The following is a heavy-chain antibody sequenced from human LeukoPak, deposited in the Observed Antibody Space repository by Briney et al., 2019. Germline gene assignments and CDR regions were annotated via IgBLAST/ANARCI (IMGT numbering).Heavy chain of an antibody. CDR2: ILYSGST. V-gene: IGHV4-59*08. CDR1: GGSVSGHY. J-gene: IGHJ3*02. CDR3: ARHRGQYNTHDAFDI. D-gene: IGHD1-14*01. Sequence: SETLSLTCTVSGGSVSGHYWSWIRQTPGKGLEWIGYILYSGSTRYNPSLGSRVTISADTSKDLFSLTLTSVTAADTALYYCARHRGQYNTHDAFDIWGRGTLVAVSS.